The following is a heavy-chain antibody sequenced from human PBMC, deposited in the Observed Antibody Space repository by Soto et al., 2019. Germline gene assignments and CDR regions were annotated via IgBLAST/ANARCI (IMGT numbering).Heavy chain of an antibody. V-gene: IGHV4-39*01. CDR3: ACIFSGGYGYGFYYYGMDV. CDR2: FFIGGNT. J-gene: IGHJ6*02. CDR1: GGSISSSTYY. D-gene: IGHD5-18*01. Sequence: SETLSLTCTVSGGSISSSTYYWGWMRQPPGKGLEWIASFFIGGNTYYNPSLKSRVTISVDTSKNQFSLKLSSVTAADTAVYYCACIFSGGYGYGFYYYGMDVWGQGTTVT.